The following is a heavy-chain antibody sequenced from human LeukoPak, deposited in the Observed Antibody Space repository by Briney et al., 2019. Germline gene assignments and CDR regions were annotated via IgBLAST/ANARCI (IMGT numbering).Heavy chain of an antibody. CDR3: AKVADVYSVYYFDS. CDR2: TSGSADST. V-gene: IGHV3-23*01. D-gene: IGHD2-21*01. CDR1: GFNFQRYG. Sequence: GGSLRLSCVASGFNFQRYGMGWVRQAPGKGLEWVSATSGSADSTHYADSVRGRFTISRDNSKNILYLQMNILRAEDTAIYYCAKVADVYSVYYFDSWGPGTLVTVSS. J-gene: IGHJ4*02.